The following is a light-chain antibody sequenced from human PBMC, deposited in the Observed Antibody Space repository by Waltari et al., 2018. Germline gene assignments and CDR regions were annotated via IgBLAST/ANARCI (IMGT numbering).Light chain of an antibody. V-gene: IGKV4-1*01. CDR2: WAS. CDR3: QQYYSTPQT. Sequence: DIVMTKSPDSLAVSLGERATINCKSSQSVLYSSNNKNYLAWYQQKPGQPPNLLIYWASTRESGVPDRFSGSGSGTDFTLTISSLQAEDVAVYYCQQYYSTPQTFGQGTKLEIK. J-gene: IGKJ2*01. CDR1: QSVLYSSNNKNY.